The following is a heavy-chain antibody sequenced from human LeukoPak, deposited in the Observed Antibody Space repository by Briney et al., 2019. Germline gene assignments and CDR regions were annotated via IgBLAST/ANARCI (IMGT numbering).Heavy chain of an antibody. J-gene: IGHJ4*02. CDR1: GFTFSSYT. CDR2: ISSTSAYI. V-gene: IGHV3-21*01. D-gene: IGHD2-21*01. CDR3: ASNLWSTGY. Sequence: GGSLRLSCSASGFTFSSYTVDWVRQAPGKGLEWVSSISSTSAYIYYADSVKGRFTISRDNAKNSLFLQMNSLTAEDTAVYYCASNLWSTGYWGRGTLVTVSS.